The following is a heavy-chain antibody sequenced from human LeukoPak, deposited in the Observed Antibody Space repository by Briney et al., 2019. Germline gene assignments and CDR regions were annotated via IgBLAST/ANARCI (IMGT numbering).Heavy chain of an antibody. CDR2: ISYDGSNK. CDR1: GFTFSSYA. CDR3: ARDLEMATLDY. Sequence: PGGSLILSCAASGFTFSSYAMHWVRQAPGKGLEWVAVISYDGSNKYYADSVKGRFTISRDNSKNTLYLQMNSLRAEDTAVYYCARDLEMATLDYWGQGTLVTVSS. D-gene: IGHD5-24*01. J-gene: IGHJ4*02. V-gene: IGHV3-30*04.